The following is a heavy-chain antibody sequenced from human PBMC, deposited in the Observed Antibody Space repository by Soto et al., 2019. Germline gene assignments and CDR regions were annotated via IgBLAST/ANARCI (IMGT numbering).Heavy chain of an antibody. Sequence: PGGSLRLSCAASGFTFSNYSMNWVRQAPGKGLEWVSSISSSSSYIYYADSVKGRFTISRDNAKNSLYLQMNSLRAEDTAVYYCARVGGGYQLLHAFDIWDQGTMVTVS. CDR2: ISSSSSYI. CDR1: GFTFSNYS. CDR3: ARVGGGYQLLHAFDI. V-gene: IGHV3-21*01. D-gene: IGHD2-2*01. J-gene: IGHJ3*02.